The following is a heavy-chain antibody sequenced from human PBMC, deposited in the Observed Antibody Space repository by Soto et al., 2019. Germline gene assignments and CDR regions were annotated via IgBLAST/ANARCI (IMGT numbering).Heavy chain of an antibody. V-gene: IGHV5-51*01. J-gene: IGHJ4*02. CDR3: ARHFDSSGYYPDY. CDR1: GYRFTSDW. Sequence: HGESLKLSGHGSGYRFTSDWIAWVRQMPGKGLEWVGVIYPGDSDVKYSPSFEGHVTISVNRSDGTAYLQWTSLKASDTAMYFCARHFDSSGYYPDYWGQGTQVTSP. D-gene: IGHD3-22*01. CDR2: IYPGDSDV.